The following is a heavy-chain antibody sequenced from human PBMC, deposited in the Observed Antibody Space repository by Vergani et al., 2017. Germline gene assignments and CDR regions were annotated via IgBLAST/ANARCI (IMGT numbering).Heavy chain of an antibody. CDR3: ANYDFWSGSFSYGMDV. D-gene: IGHD3-3*01. V-gene: IGHV1-18*01. CDR2: ISAYNGNT. Sequence: QVQLVQSGAEVKKPGASVKVSCKASGYTFTSYGISWVRQAPGQGLEWMGWISAYNGNTNYAQKLQGRVTMTTDTSTSTAYMELRSLRAEDTAVYYCANYDFWSGSFSYGMDVWGQGTTVTVSS. J-gene: IGHJ6*02. CDR1: GYTFTSYG.